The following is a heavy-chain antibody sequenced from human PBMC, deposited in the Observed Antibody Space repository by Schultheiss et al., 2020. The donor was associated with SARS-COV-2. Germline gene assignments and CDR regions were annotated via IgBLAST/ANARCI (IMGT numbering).Heavy chain of an antibody. CDR2: IYYSGST. Sequence: SETLSLTCTVSGGSISSGDYYWNWIRQPPGKGLEWIGYIYYSGSTNYNPSLKSRVTISVDTSKNQFSLKLSSVTAADTAVYYCARVHPGYYGMDVWGQGTTVTVSS. V-gene: IGHV4-61*08. J-gene: IGHJ6*02. CDR3: ARVHPGYYGMDV. CDR1: GGSISSGDYY.